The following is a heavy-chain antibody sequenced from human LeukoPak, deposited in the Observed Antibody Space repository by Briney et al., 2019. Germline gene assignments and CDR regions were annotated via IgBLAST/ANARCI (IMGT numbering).Heavy chain of an antibody. CDR2: ITSSSSAK. CDR1: GFTFSTYS. V-gene: IGHV3-48*01. D-gene: IGHD6-13*01. J-gene: IGHJ4*02. CDR3: AKDLAGIAAETVDY. Sequence: GGSLRLSCVASGFTFSTYSMNWVRQAPGKGLEWVSYITSSSSAKYYADSVKGRFTISRDNAENSLYLQMNSLRAEDTAVYYCAKDLAGIAAETVDYWGQGTLVTVSS.